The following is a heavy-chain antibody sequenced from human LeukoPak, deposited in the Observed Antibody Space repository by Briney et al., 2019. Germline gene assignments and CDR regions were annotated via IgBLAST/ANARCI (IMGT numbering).Heavy chain of an antibody. D-gene: IGHD6-13*01. CDR3: ARTGYSSSWHAMGMGLGFDP. Sequence: AASVKVSCKASGGTFSSYAINWVRQAPGQGLEWMGGIIPIFGTANYAQKFQGRVTITADRSTSTAYMDLRGLRENDRHVCHLARTGYSSSWHAMGMGLGFDPWGQGTLVTVSS. J-gene: IGHJ5*02. CDR2: IIPIFGTA. CDR1: GGTFSSYA. V-gene: IGHV1-69*06.